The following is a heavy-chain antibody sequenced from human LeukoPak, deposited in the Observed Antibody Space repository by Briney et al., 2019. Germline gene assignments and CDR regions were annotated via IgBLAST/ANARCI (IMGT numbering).Heavy chain of an antibody. CDR1: GGSISSGSYY. V-gene: IGHV4-61*02. J-gene: IGHJ4*02. D-gene: IGHD3-10*01. Sequence: SQTLSLTCTVSGGSISSGSYYWSWIRQPAGKGLEWIGRIYTSRSTNYNPSLKSRVTISVDTSKNQFSLKLSSVTAADTAVYYCATLTPVRGVFDYWGQGTLVTVSS. CDR3: ATLTPVRGVFDY. CDR2: IYTSRST.